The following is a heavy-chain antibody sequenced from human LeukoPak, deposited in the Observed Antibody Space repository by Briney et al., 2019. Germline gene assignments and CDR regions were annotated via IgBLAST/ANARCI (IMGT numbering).Heavy chain of an antibody. CDR2: IRYDGSNE. J-gene: IGHJ4*02. V-gene: IGHV3-30*02. CDR3: TKAGTLDTAMMHFDY. Sequence: PGGSLRLSCAASGFTFSSYGMHWVRQAPGKGLEWVAFIRYDGSNEYYADSVKGRFTISRDNSKNTLYLQMNSLRAEDTAVYYCTKAGTLDTAMMHFDYWGQGTLVTVSS. CDR1: GFTFSSYG. D-gene: IGHD5-18*01.